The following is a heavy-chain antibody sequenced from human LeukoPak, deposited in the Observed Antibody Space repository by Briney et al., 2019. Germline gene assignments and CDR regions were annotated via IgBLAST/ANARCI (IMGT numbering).Heavy chain of an antibody. V-gene: IGHV3-7*01. Sequence: GGSLRLSCAASGFTFSDYYMSWIRQAPGKGLEWVANINQDGSHKYSIDSVKGRFTISRDNAQNSLYLQMNSLRAEDTAVYYCARDRDGGADYWGQGTLVTVSS. J-gene: IGHJ4*02. CDR3: ARDRDGGADY. CDR1: GFTFSDYY. CDR2: INQDGSHK. D-gene: IGHD2-21*01.